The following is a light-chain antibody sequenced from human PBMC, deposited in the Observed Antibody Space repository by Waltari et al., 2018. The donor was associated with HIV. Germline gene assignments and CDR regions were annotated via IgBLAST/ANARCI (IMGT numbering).Light chain of an antibody. CDR1: SSDVGGYNY. V-gene: IGLV2-14*01. CDR3: SSYTISSTLV. Sequence: QSALTPPASVSGSPGQSITISCTGTSSDVGGYNYVSWYQPHPGKAPKLMIYDVSNRPSGVSNRFSGSKSGNTASLTISGLQAEDEADYYCSSYTISSTLVFGGGTKLTVL. CDR2: DVS. J-gene: IGLJ2*01.